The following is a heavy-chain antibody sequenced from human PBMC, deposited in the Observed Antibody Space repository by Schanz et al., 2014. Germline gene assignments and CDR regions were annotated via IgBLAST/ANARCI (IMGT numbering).Heavy chain of an antibody. J-gene: IGHJ6*02. Sequence: VQSVHSGTEVQKLGASVKVSCQTSGYTFTDYGVIWVRQAPGQGLEWMGWISTSNGNTNYIQKLQGRVTMTADTSTSTAYMELRSLRSDDTAVYYCARVQDDILTGSEYYYGMDVWGQGTTVTVSS. V-gene: IGHV1-18*01. CDR1: GYTFTDYG. CDR2: ISTSNGNT. CDR3: ARVQDDILTGSEYYYGMDV. D-gene: IGHD3-9*01.